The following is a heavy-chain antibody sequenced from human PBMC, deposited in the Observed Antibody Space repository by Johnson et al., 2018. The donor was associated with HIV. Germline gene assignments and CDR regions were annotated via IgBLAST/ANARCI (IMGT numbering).Heavy chain of an antibody. CDR1: GFTFSSYA. Sequence: QVQLVESGGGVVRPGGSLRLSCAASGFTFSSYAMHWVRQAPGKGLEWVAVISYDESNKDYADSVKGRFTISRDNSKNTLYLQMNSLRAEDTAVYYCARERGDSSRTAFDIWGQGTMVTVSS. CDR2: ISYDESNK. V-gene: IGHV3-30*14. J-gene: IGHJ3*02. D-gene: IGHD6-19*01. CDR3: ARERGDSSRTAFDI.